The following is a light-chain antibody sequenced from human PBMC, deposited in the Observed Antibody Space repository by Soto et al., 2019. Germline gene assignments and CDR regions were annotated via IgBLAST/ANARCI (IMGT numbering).Light chain of an antibody. V-gene: IGKV1-12*01. CDR3: QQVKGFPLT. J-gene: IGKJ4*01. CDR2: AAS. CDR1: HDIARW. Sequence: DTQMTQSPSSVSAFVGDRVAITCRASHDIARWLAWYQQQPGKAPRLLIYAASSLQSGVPTRFSGSGSGTDFTLTITNLQPEDSAVYYCQQVKGFPLTFGGGTKVDIK.